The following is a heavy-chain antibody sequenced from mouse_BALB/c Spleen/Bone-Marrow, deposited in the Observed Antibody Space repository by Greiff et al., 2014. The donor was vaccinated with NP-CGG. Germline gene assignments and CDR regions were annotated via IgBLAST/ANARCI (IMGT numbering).Heavy chain of an antibody. CDR3: ARRVTTANY. V-gene: IGHV1-9*01. D-gene: IGHD1-2*01. CDR2: ILPGSGST. Sequence: QLQQPGAELMKPGASVKISCKATGYTFSSYWIEWVKQRPGHGLEWIGEILPGSGSTNYNEKFKGKATFTADTSSNTAYMQLSSLTSEDSAVYYCARRVTTANYWGQGTTLTVSS. J-gene: IGHJ2*01. CDR1: GYTFSSYW.